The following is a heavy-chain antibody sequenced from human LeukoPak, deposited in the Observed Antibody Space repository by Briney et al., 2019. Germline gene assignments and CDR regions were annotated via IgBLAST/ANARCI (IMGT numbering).Heavy chain of an antibody. CDR1: GFTFSSSW. Sequence: GGSLRLSCAASGFTFSSSWMLWVRQAPGKGLLWVSRINTDGSSTSYADFVKGRFTISRDNAENTLYLQMNSLRAEDTAVYYCARGPMVRGAYGMDVWGQGTTVTVSS. CDR3: ARGPMVRGAYGMDV. J-gene: IGHJ6*02. D-gene: IGHD3-10*01. CDR2: INTDGSST. V-gene: IGHV3-74*01.